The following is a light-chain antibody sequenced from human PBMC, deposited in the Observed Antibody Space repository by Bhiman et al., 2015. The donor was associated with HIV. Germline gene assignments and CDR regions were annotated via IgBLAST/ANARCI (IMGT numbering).Light chain of an antibody. V-gene: IGLV1-40*01. CDR2: GNN. CDR3: GTWDSSLSAEV. J-gene: IGLJ3*02. CDR1: SSNIGAGSD. Sequence: QSVLTQPPSVSGAPGQRVTISCTGSSSNIGAGSDVHWYQQLPGTAPKLLIYGNNNRPSGVPDRFSGSKSGTSASLAITGLQTGDEADYYCGTWDSSLSAEVFGGGTKLTVL.